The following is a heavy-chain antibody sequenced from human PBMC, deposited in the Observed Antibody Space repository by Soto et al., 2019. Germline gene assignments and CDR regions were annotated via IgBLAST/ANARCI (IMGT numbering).Heavy chain of an antibody. V-gene: IGHV3-7*01. Sequence: EVKLEESGGGLVQTGGSLRLSCAVSGFTFSGYWMRWVRQSPGRGLEGVANIKDDGSQTYYVGSVRGRFTISRDNGQNSLYLHMNSLGVEDTAVYYCATAVRGSAWSYWGQGTLVTVSS. CDR3: ATAVRGSAWSY. D-gene: IGHD6-19*01. J-gene: IGHJ4*02. CDR2: IKDDGSQT. CDR1: GFTFSGYW.